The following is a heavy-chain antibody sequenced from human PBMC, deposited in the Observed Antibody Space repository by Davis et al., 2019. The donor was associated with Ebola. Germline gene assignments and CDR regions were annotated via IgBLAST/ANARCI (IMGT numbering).Heavy chain of an antibody. J-gene: IGHJ6*02. CDR2: ISHDGSNK. D-gene: IGHD3-16*01. CDR3: AKGHMITFGGGYGMDV. CDR1: GFTFSSYA. V-gene: IGHV3-30*18. Sequence: GGSLRLSCAASGFTFSSYAIHWVRQAPGKGLEWVAVISHDGSNKYYAASVKGRFTISRDNSKNTLYLQMNSLRAEDTAVYYCAKGHMITFGGGYGMDVWGQGTTVTVSS.